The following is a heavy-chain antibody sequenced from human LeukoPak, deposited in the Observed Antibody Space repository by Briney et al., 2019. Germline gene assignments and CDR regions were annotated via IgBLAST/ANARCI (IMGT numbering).Heavy chain of an antibody. D-gene: IGHD3-10*01. CDR2: INVYNGHT. V-gene: IGHV1-18*01. J-gene: IGHJ4*02. Sequence: ASVKVSCKTSGYIFTNYGVSWVRQAPGQGLEWMGWINVYNGHTIYAQEFQGRVTLTTDTSTSTAHMDLRSLRSDNTAVYYCVRDSDHAPDYWGQGTLVTVSS. CDR1: GYIFTNYG. CDR3: VRDSDHAPDY.